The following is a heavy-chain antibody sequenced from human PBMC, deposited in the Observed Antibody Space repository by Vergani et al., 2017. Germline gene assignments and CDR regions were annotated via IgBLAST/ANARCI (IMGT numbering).Heavy chain of an antibody. V-gene: IGHV3-33*01. J-gene: IGHJ4*02. CDR1: GFTFSSYG. CDR2: IWYDGSNK. CDR3: ARSLWFGELVNPFDY. Sequence: QVQLVESGGGVVQPGRSLRLSCAASGFTFSSYGMHWVRQAPGKGLEWVAVIWYDGSNKYYADSVKGRFTISRDNSKNTLYLQMNSLRAEDTAVYYCARSLWFGELVNPFDYWGQGTLVTVSS. D-gene: IGHD3-10*01.